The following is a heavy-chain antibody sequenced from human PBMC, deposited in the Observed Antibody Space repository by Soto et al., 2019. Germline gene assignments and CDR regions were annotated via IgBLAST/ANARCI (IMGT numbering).Heavy chain of an antibody. CDR3: ARDWWEEPAGKETVSQFDY. V-gene: IGHV3-33*01. Sequence: QVHLVESGGGVVQPGRSLTLSCTASGFAFSNYGIHWVRQAPGWGLEWVAVIWSDGTKKFYAGSVRGRFTISRDNSKNTIYLQMNSLRAEDTAVYYCARDWWEEPAGKETVSQFDYWGQGTLVTVSS. J-gene: IGHJ4*02. CDR2: IWSDGTKK. D-gene: IGHD6-13*01. CDR1: GFAFSNYG.